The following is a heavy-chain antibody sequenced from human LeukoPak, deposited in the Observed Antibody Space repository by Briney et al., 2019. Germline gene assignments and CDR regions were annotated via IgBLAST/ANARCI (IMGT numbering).Heavy chain of an antibody. CDR3: ARVAAYGDYTWYFDY. Sequence: ASVKDSCKASGYTFTGYYMHWVRQAPGQGLEWMGWINPNSGGTNYAQKFQGRVTMTRDTSISTAYMELSRLRSDDTAVYYCARVAAYGDYTWYFDYWGQGTLVTVSS. J-gene: IGHJ4*02. D-gene: IGHD4-17*01. V-gene: IGHV1-2*02. CDR1: GYTFTGYY. CDR2: INPNSGGT.